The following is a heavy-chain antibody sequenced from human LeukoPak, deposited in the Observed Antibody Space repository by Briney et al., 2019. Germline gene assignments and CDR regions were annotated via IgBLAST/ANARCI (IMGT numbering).Heavy chain of an antibody. D-gene: IGHD2-15*01. CDR2: ISYDGSNK. Sequence: GRSLRPSCAASGFTFSSYAMHWVRQAPGKGLEWVAVISYDGSNKYYADSVKGRFTISRDNSKNTLYLQMNSLRAEDTAVYYYARGVLDIVVVVAATDFDYWGQGTLVTVSS. CDR1: GFTFSSYA. J-gene: IGHJ4*02. CDR3: ARGVLDIVVVVAATDFDY. V-gene: IGHV3-30-3*01.